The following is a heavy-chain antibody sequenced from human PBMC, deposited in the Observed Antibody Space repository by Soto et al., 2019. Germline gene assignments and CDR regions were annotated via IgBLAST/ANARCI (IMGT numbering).Heavy chain of an antibody. CDR2: IRSETDGGTI. CDR3: TTAHPRGPDY. V-gene: IGHV3-15*01. J-gene: IGHJ4*02. Sequence: EVQLVESGGGWVKPGEPLRLSCEASGFIFSNARMNWFRQAPGKGLEWVGHIRSETDGGTIVYPAPVKGRFIISRDDSRNTLYLQMNNLKTEDTAVYYCTTAHPRGPDYWGQGTLVTVSS. CDR1: GFIFSNAR.